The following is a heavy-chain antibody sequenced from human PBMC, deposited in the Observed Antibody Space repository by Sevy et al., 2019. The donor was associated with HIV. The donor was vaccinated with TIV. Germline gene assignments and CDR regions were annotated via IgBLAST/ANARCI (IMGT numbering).Heavy chain of an antibody. CDR1: GGTFSSYA. CDR3: ARAEIEYCSSTSCYDYYYYYGMDV. Sequence: ASVKVSCKASGGTFSSYAISWVRQAPGQGLEWMGGIIPIFGTANYAQKFQGRVTITADESTSTAYMELGSLRSEDTAVYYCARAEIEYCSSTSCYDYYYYYGMDVWGQGTTVTVSS. V-gene: IGHV1-69*13. D-gene: IGHD2-2*01. CDR2: IIPIFGTA. J-gene: IGHJ6*02.